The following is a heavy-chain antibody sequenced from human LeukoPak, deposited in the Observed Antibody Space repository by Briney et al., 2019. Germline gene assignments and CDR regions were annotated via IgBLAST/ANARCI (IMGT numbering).Heavy chain of an antibody. Sequence: GGSLRLSCAASGFTFSSYWMHWVRQVPGKGLLWVSRINSDGSATIYADSVRGRFTISRDNAKNTLYLQMSGLRVEDTAVYHCASDSPFYGMDVWGQGTTVTVSS. V-gene: IGHV3-74*01. J-gene: IGHJ6*02. CDR1: GFTFSSYW. CDR2: INSDGSAT. CDR3: ASDSPFYGMDV.